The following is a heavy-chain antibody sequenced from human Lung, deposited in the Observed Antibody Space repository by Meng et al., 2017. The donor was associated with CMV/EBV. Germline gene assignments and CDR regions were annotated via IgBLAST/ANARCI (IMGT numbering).Heavy chain of an antibody. CDR3: ARLDDYGDTSKFDV. J-gene: IGHJ6*02. CDR1: GYTFTSYY. CDR2: INPNSGDT. D-gene: IGHD4-17*01. Sequence: ASVKVSCKTFGYTFTSYYIHWVRQAPGPGLEWMGWINPNSGDTTYAQNFQGRVTMTRDTSITTAYMELSRLRSDDTAVYYCARLDDYGDTSKFDVWGQGTTVTVSS. V-gene: IGHV1-2*02.